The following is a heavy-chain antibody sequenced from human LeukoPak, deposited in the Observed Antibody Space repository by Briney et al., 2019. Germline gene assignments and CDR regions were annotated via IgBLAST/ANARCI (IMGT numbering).Heavy chain of an antibody. D-gene: IGHD4-23*01. Sequence: GGSLRLSCVASGFTFSNYGMHWVRQAPGKGLEWVSFIRSDGGEEYYADSVKGRFTISRDNSKNTLYLQMNSLRPEDTAIYYCAKDQAGGWGQGTLVTVSS. CDR3: AKDQAGG. CDR2: IRSDGGEE. CDR1: GFTFSNYG. V-gene: IGHV3-30*02. J-gene: IGHJ4*02.